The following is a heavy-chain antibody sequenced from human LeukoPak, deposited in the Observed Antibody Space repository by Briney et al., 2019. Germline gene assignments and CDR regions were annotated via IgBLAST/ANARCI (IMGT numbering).Heavy chain of an antibody. CDR2: IIPMFGIA. Sequence: SVKVSCKASGGTFSRYAISWVRQAPGQGLEWMGGIIPMFGIANYAQKFQGRVTITADESTSTAYMGLSSLRSEDTAVYYCARDRPYTGGWRGFDYWGQGTLVTVSS. CDR1: GGTFSRYA. V-gene: IGHV1-69*13. CDR3: ARDRPYTGGWRGFDY. J-gene: IGHJ4*02. D-gene: IGHD6-19*01.